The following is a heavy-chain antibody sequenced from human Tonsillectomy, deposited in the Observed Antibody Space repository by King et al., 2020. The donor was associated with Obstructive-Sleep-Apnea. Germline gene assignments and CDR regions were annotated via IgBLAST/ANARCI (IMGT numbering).Heavy chain of an antibody. J-gene: IGHJ4*02. V-gene: IGHV5-51*01. D-gene: IGHD3-10*01. Sequence: VQLVESGAEVKKPGESLKISCKGSGYSFTSYWIGWVRQMPGRGLEWMGIIYPGDSDTKYSPSFQGQVTISADKSISTAYLRWSSLKASDIAMYYCARQSPEYYYGSGTDYWGQGTLVTVSS. CDR3: ARQSPEYYYGSGTDY. CDR2: IYPGDSDT. CDR1: GYSFTSYW.